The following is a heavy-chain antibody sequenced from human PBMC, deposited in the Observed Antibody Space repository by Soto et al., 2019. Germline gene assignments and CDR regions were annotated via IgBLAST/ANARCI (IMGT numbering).Heavy chain of an antibody. CDR3: ATLPVPAALYYYYYMDV. J-gene: IGHJ6*03. D-gene: IGHD2-2*01. Sequence: GXXVKVSCKASGYTFTGYYMHWARHAPGQGLEWMGGFDPEDGETIYAQKFQGRVTMTEDTSTDTAYMELSSLRSEDKAVYYCATLPVPAALYYYYYMDVWGKGTTVTVSS. CDR2: FDPEDGET. V-gene: IGHV1-24*01. CDR1: GYTFTGYY.